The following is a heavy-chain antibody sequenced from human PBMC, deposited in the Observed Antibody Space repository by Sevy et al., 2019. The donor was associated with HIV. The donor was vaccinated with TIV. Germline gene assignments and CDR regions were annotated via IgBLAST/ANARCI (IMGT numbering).Heavy chain of an antibody. D-gene: IGHD2-2*02. Sequence: SDTLSLTCTVSGDSINTYYWSWIRQPPGKGLEWIGYVSHSGNTNYNPSLKSRVSMSVDTSTNQFSLKVKSVTAADTAGYYCARLRWDLVVVPGATPGCYFDSWGQGTLVTVSS. CDR2: VSHSGNT. CDR3: ARLRWDLVVVPGATPGCYFDS. V-gene: IGHV4-59*08. CDR1: GDSINTYY. J-gene: IGHJ4*02.